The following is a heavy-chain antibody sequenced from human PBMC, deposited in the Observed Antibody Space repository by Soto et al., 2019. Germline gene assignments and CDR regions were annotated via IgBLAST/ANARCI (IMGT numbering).Heavy chain of an antibody. Sequence: EASVKVSCKASGYTFTSYGISWVRQAPGQGLEWMGWISAYNGNTNYAQKLQGRVTMTTDTSTSTAYMELRSLRSDDTAVYYCARDGWPRYYAYFDYWGQGTLVTVSS. V-gene: IGHV1-18*01. CDR3: ARDGWPRYYAYFDY. D-gene: IGHD1-26*01. J-gene: IGHJ4*02. CDR1: GYTFTSYG. CDR2: ISAYNGNT.